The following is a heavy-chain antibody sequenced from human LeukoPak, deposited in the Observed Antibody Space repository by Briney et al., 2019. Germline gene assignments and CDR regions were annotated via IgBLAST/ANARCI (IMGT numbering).Heavy chain of an antibody. Sequence: ASVKVSCKASGGTFFSSCAISWVRQAPGTGLEWMGGIIPIFGSANYAQRFQGRLTITADESTSTDYMELSSLRPEDTAVYYCARSYCSGDDCYSGWINWFDPWGQGTLVTVSS. CDR3: ARSYCSGDDCYSGWINWFDP. CDR1: GGTFFSSCA. V-gene: IGHV1-69*13. J-gene: IGHJ5*02. CDR2: IIPIFGSA. D-gene: IGHD2-15*01.